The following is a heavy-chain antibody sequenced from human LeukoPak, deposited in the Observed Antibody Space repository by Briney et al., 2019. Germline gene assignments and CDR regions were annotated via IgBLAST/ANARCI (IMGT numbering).Heavy chain of an antibody. CDR2: IYTSGST. Sequence: PSETLSLTCTVSGGSISSGSYYRRWIRQPAGKGLEWIGRIYTSGSTNYNPYLKSRVTISVDTSKNQFSLKLSSVTAADTAVYYCAREVDSMNYYYYYYMDVWGKGTTVTVSS. CDR1: GGSISSGSYY. J-gene: IGHJ6*03. D-gene: IGHD4-11*01. V-gene: IGHV4-61*02. CDR3: AREVDSMNYYYYYYMDV.